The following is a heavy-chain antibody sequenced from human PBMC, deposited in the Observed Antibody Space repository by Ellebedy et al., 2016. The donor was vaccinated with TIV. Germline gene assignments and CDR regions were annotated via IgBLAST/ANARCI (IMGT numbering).Heavy chain of an antibody. D-gene: IGHD5-18*01. Sequence: ASVKVSCKASGYTFTSYAMHWVRQAPGQRLEWMGWVNAGNGNTKYSQKFQGRVTITRDTSASTAYMELSSLRSEDTAVYYCARVVTHFGFNWFDPWGQGTLVTVSS. J-gene: IGHJ5*02. CDR1: GYTFTSYA. CDR3: ARVVTHFGFNWFDP. V-gene: IGHV1-3*01. CDR2: VNAGNGNT.